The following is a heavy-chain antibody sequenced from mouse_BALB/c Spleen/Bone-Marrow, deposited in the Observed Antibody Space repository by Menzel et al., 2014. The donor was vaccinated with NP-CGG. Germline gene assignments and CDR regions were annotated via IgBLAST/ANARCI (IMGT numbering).Heavy chain of an antibody. CDR1: GFNIKDYY. D-gene: IGHD6-1*01. CDR3: NAEHGNYHYFDY. CDR2: IDPGNGDT. V-gene: IGHV14-4*02. J-gene: IGHJ2*01. Sequence: EVMLVESGAELVRSGASVKLSCTASGFNIKDYYMRWVKQRPEQGLEWIGWIDPGNGDTEYAPKFQGKATMTADTSSNTAYLQLSSLTSEDTAVYYCNAEHGNYHYFDYWGQGTTLTVSS.